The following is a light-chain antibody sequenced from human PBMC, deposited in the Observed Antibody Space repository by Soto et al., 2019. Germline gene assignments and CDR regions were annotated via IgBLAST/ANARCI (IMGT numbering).Light chain of an antibody. V-gene: IGKV3-20*01. CDR1: QSVSSIY. J-gene: IGKJ5*01. CDR2: GAS. CDR3: QQYGSSPLT. Sequence: EIVLTQSPGTLSLSPGERATLSCRASQSVSSIYLAWYQQKPGQAPRLLIYGASSRATGIPDRFSGGGSGTDFTLTISSLEPEDFAVYFCQQYGSSPLTFGQGTLLDIK.